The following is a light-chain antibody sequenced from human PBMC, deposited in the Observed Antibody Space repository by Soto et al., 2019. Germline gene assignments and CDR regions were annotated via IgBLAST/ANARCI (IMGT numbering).Light chain of an antibody. CDR1: QSVSRN. CDR3: QQYNGWPYT. J-gene: IGKJ2*01. CDR2: GAS. V-gene: IGKV3-15*01. Sequence: EIVMTQSPATLSVSPGERATLSCRASQSVSRNFAWYRQKPGQAPRLLIYGASTRATGTPARFSGSGSGTEFTLTVSSLQSEDFAVYYCQQYNGWPYTFGQGTKLEIK.